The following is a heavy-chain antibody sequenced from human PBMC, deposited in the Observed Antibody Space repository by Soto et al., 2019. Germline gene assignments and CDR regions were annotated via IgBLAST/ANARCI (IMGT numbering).Heavy chain of an antibody. Sequence: PSETLSLTCTVSGGSISSGGYYWSWIRQHPGKGLEWIGYIYYSGSTYYNPSLKSRVTISVDTSKNQFSLKLSSVTAADTAVYYCARLGSDIVVVPALPNWFDPWGQGTLVTVSS. D-gene: IGHD2-2*01. J-gene: IGHJ5*02. CDR2: IYYSGST. CDR3: ARLGSDIVVVPALPNWFDP. CDR1: GGSISSGGYY. V-gene: IGHV4-31*03.